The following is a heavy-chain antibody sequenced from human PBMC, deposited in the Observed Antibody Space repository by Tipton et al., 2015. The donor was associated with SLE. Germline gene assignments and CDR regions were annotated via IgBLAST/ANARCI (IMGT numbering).Heavy chain of an antibody. J-gene: IGHJ3*02. CDR2: IYGGGST. CDR3: ARASPKERYDVPNPFDI. CDR1: GFTVSGEY. D-gene: IGHD3-3*01. Sequence: SLRLSCAVSGFTVSGEYMTWVRQAPGKGLEWVSVIYGGGSTFYADPVKGRFTISRDSSKNTLILQMDSLRAEDTAVYYCARASPKERYDVPNPFDIWGQGTMVTVSS. V-gene: IGHV3-53*01.